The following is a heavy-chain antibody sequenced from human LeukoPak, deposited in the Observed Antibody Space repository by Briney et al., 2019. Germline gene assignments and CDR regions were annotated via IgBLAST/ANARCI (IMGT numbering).Heavy chain of an antibody. V-gene: IGHV3-30-3*01. D-gene: IGHD5-24*01. CDR2: ISYDGSNK. Sequence: PGGSLRLSCAASGFTFSSYAMHWVRQAPGKGLEWVAVISYDGSNKYYADSVKGRFTISRDNSKNTLYLQMNSLRAEDTAVYYCARRREMATTPFDYWGQGTLVTVSS. CDR3: ARRREMATTPFDY. J-gene: IGHJ4*02. CDR1: GFTFSSYA.